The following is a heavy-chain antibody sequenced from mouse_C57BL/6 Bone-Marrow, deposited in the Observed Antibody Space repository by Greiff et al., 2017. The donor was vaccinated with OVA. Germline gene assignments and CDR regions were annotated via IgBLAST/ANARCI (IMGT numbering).Heavy chain of an antibody. CDR3: ARQGYYGCSYVDY. Sequence: EVMLVESGGGLVQPGGSLKLSCAASGFTFSDYYMYWVRQTPEKRLEWVAYISNGGGSTYYPDTVKGRFTIATDNAKNTLYLQMSRLTSEDTAMYDCARQGYYGCSYVDYWGQGTTLTVSS. CDR2: ISNGGGST. V-gene: IGHV5-12*01. J-gene: IGHJ2*01. CDR1: GFTFSDYY. D-gene: IGHD1-1*01.